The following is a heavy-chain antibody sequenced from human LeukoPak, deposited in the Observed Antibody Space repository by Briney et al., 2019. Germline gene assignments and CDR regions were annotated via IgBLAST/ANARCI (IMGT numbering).Heavy chain of an antibody. CDR1: GGSFSGYY. V-gene: IGHV4-34*01. D-gene: IGHD3-10*01. CDR2: INHSGST. J-gene: IGHJ4*02. CDR3: ARELRYGSGSHPARFGY. Sequence: SETLSLTCAVYGGSFSGYYWSWIRQPPGKGLEWIGEINHSGSTNYNPSLKSRVTISVDTSKNQFSLKLSSVTAADTAVYYCARELRYGSGSHPARFGYWGQGTLVTVSS.